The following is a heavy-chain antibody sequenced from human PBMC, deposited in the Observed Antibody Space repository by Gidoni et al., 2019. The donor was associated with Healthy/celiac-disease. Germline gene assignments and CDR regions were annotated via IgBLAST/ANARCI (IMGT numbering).Heavy chain of an antibody. Sequence: QVQLVQSGAEVKKPGSSVKVSCKASGGTFSSYAISWVRQAPGQGLEWMGGIIPIFGTANYAQKFQGRVTITADESTSTAYMELSSLRSEDTAVYYCAKLPSLEYSSSWPPGGWFDPWGQGTLVTVSS. CDR1: GGTFSSYA. CDR2: IIPIFGTA. V-gene: IGHV1-69*01. J-gene: IGHJ5*02. D-gene: IGHD6-13*01. CDR3: AKLPSLEYSSSWPPGGWFDP.